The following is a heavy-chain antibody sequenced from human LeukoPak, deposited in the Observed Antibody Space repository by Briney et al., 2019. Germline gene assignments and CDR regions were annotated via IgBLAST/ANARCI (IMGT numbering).Heavy chain of an antibody. D-gene: IGHD3-10*01. CDR1: GGSISNYY. Sequence: PSETLSLTCTVSGGSISNYYWSWIRQPPGKGLEWIGYIYYSGSTNYNPSLKSRATISVDTSKNQFSLKLSSVTAADTAVYYCANLLQFTMVRGVSGDYWGQGTLVTVSS. CDR2: IYYSGST. V-gene: IGHV4-59*01. CDR3: ANLLQFTMVRGVSGDY. J-gene: IGHJ4*02.